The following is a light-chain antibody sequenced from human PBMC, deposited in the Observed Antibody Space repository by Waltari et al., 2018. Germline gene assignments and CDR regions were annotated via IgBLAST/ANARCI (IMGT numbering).Light chain of an antibody. Sequence: DIQMTQSPSTLSASVGDRVTITCRATQSVNSWLAWYQQKPGKDPNLLIYKASSLESGVPSRFSGSGSGTEFTLTISSLQPDDFSTYYCQQYKNWPLTFGGGTKVEIK. CDR1: QSVNSW. CDR3: QQYKNWPLT. CDR2: KAS. J-gene: IGKJ4*01. V-gene: IGKV1-5*03.